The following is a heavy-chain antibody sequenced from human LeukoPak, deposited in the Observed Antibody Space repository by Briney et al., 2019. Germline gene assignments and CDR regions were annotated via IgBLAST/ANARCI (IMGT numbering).Heavy chain of an antibody. D-gene: IGHD5-18*01. J-gene: IGHJ4*02. CDR1: GFTVSSNY. Sequence: GGSLRLSCAASGFTVSSNYMSWVRQAPGKGLEWVSVIYSGGSTYYADSVKGRFTISRDNSKNTLYLQMNSLRVEDTAVYYCAKETVMAPFPFDYWGQGTLVTVSS. V-gene: IGHV3-53*01. CDR3: AKETVMAPFPFDY. CDR2: IYSGGST.